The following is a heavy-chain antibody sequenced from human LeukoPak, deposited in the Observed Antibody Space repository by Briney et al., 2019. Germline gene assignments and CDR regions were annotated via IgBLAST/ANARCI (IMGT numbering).Heavy chain of an antibody. V-gene: IGHV3-23*01. CDR3: AKYDMVRGVNVDY. CDR2: ISGSDAGT. Sequence: PGGSLRLSCAASGFTFSSYAMSWVRQIPGKGLEWVSAISGSDAGTYYADSVKGRFTISRDNSKNTLYVQMNSLRAEDTAVYYCAKYDMVRGVNVDYWGQGTLVTVSP. D-gene: IGHD3-10*01. CDR1: GFTFSSYA. J-gene: IGHJ4*02.